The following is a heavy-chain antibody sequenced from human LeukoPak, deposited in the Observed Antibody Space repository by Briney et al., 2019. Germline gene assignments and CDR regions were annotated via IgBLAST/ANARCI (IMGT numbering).Heavy chain of an antibody. CDR3: AKDMGTAMHLDY. J-gene: IGHJ4*02. CDR2: ISWNSGSI. V-gene: IGHV3-9*01. Sequence: GRSLRLSCAASGFTFDDYAMHWVRQAPGKGLEWVSGISWNSGSIGYADSVKGRFTISRDTAKNSLYLQMNSLRAEDTALNYCAKDMGTAMHLDYWGEG. CDR1: GFTFDDYA. D-gene: IGHD5-18*01.